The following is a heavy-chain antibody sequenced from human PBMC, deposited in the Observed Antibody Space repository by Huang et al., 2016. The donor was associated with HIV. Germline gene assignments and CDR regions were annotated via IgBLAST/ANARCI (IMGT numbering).Heavy chain of an antibody. Sequence: QVQLVQSGAEVKKPGSSVKVSCKASGGSLSNHVFSWVRQGPGQGLGWMGGIIPILGTPNYAQKVQGGVTITADESTGTAYLELSSLRSEDTAVYFCARESNIVVVPHTIKFFDYWGQGTPVTVSS. V-gene: IGHV1-69*01. CDR2: IIPILGTP. J-gene: IGHJ4*02. D-gene: IGHD2-2*01. CDR1: GGSLSNHV. CDR3: ARESNIVVVPHTIKFFDY.